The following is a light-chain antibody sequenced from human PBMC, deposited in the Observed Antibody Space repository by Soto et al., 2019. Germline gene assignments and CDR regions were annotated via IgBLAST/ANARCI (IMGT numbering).Light chain of an antibody. CDR2: GAS. CDR1: QSVSSSY. Sequence: EIALTQSPGTLSLSPGERATLSCRASQSVSSSYLAWYQQKPGKAPRLLIYGASSRATGIPDRFSGSGSGTDFTLTISRLEPEDVAVYYCQQYGSSSFTFGPGTKVDIK. J-gene: IGKJ3*01. V-gene: IGKV3-20*01. CDR3: QQYGSSSFT.